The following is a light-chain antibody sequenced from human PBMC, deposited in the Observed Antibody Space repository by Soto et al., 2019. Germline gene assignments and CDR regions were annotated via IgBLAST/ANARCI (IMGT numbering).Light chain of an antibody. Sequence: SSELTQPPSVSVAPGKTARITCGGNNIGSKSVHWYQQKPGQAPVLVIYYDSDRPSGIPERFSGSNSGNAATLTISRVEAGDEADYYCQVWDSSSDRRDVFGTGTKVTVL. V-gene: IGLV3-21*04. CDR2: YDS. J-gene: IGLJ1*01. CDR1: NIGSKS. CDR3: QVWDSSSDRRDV.